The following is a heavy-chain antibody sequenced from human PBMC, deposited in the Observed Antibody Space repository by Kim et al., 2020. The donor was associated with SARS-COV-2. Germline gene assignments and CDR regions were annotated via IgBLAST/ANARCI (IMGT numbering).Heavy chain of an antibody. CDR2: INHSGST. D-gene: IGHD5-12*01. CDR3: ARLDIVATIRGYYGMDG. V-gene: IGHV4-34*01. Sequence: SETLSLTCAVYGGSFSGYYWSWIRQPPGKGLEWIGEINHSGSTNYNPSLKSRVTISVDTSKNQFSLKLSSVTAADTAVYYCARLDIVATIRGYYGMDGWG. CDR1: GGSFSGYY. J-gene: IGHJ6*01.